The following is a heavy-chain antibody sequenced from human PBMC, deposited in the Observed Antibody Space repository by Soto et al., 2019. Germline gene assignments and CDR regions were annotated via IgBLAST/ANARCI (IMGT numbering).Heavy chain of an antibody. V-gene: IGHV1-8*01. J-gene: IGHJ5*02. CDR3: ARREGQWLYH. CDR2: MKPNSGNT. Sequence: QVQLVQSGAEVKKPGASVKVSCKASGYTFSSYEINWVRQATGQGLEWMGWMKPNSGNTGYAQKFQGRVIMTWNTPISTAYMEVSSLRSEDTALYYCARREGQWLYHWGPGTLVTVSS. D-gene: IGHD6-19*01. CDR1: GYTFSSYE.